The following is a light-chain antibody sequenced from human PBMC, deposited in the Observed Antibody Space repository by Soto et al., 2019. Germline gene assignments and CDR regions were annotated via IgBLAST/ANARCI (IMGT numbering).Light chain of an antibody. Sequence: EIVMTQSPATLSVSPGERATLSCRASQSVSSNLAWYQQKPGQAPRLLIYGASTRATGIPARFSGSGSGTEFTLTISSLRSEDFAVYYCQQYINWPAEAFGQGTKLEIK. J-gene: IGKJ2*01. CDR1: QSVSSN. CDR3: QQYINWPAEA. V-gene: IGKV3-15*01. CDR2: GAS.